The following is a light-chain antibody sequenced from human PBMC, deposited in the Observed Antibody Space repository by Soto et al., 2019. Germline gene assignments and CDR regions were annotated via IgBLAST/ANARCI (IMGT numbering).Light chain of an antibody. CDR2: GAS. J-gene: IGKJ2*01. CDR3: QQYNNWPPRGT. Sequence: EIVMTQSPATLSVSPGERATLSCRASQSVSSNLAWYQQKPGQAPRLLIYGASTRATCIPARVSGSGSGTEFTLTISSLQSEDFAVYYCQQYNNWPPRGTFGQGTKLEIK. CDR1: QSVSSN. V-gene: IGKV3-15*01.